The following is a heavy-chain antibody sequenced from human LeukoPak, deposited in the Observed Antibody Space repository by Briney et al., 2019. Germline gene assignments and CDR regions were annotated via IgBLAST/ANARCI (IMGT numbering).Heavy chain of an antibody. D-gene: IGHD5-24*01. J-gene: IGHJ4*02. CDR1: GFTFSSYS. CDR2: ISSSSSYI. V-gene: IGHV3-21*01. CDR3: ARDGVATITVDY. Sequence: GGSLRLSCAASGFTFSSYSMNWVRQAPGKGLEWVSSISSSSSYIYYAHSVKGRFTIPRDNAKNSLYLQMNSLRAEDTAVYYCARDGVATITVDYWGQGTLVTVSS.